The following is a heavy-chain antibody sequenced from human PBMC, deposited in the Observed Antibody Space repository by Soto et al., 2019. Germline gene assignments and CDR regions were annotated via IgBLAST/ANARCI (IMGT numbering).Heavy chain of an antibody. CDR2: ISASGST. CDR1: GGSISDGYY. V-gene: IGHV4-31*03. CDR3: ARRDRSGFSSWLDT. Sequence: QVQLQESGPGLVKPSQTLSLTCTVSGGSISDGYYWTWIRQHPGKGLEWIGSISASGSTSYNPSLKSRLTVSVDKSKNQFSLNLRSVTAADTAVYYCARRDRSGFSSWLDTWGQGTLVTVSS. J-gene: IGHJ5*02. D-gene: IGHD3-22*01.